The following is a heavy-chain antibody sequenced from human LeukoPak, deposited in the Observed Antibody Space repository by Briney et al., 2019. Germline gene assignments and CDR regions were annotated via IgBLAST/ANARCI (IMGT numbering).Heavy chain of an antibody. V-gene: IGHV4-31*03. CDR3: ARLDLNWRYFDY. CDR2: IYYSGST. J-gene: IGHJ4*02. CDR1: GGSISSGGYY. Sequence: SETLSLTCTVSGGSISSGGYYWSWIRQHPGKGLEWIGYIYYSGSTYYNPSLKSRVTISVDTSKNQFSLKLSSVTAADTAVYYCARLDLNWRYFDYWGQGTLVTVSS. D-gene: IGHD3/OR15-3a*01.